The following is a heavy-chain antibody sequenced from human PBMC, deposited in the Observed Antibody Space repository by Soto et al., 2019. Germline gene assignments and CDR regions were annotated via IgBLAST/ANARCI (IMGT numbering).Heavy chain of an antibody. V-gene: IGHV4-39*01. CDR2: IYYSGST. J-gene: IGHJ6*02. D-gene: IGHD3-3*01. CDR1: GGSISSSRYY. CDR3: ARHSLLRFLEWTQYYYYGMDV. Sequence: ASETLSLTCTVSGGSISSSRYYWGWIRQPPGKGLEWIGSIYYSGSTYYNPSLKSRVTISVDTSKNQFSLKLSSVTAADTAVYYCARHSLLRFLEWTQYYYYGMDVWGQGTTVTVSS.